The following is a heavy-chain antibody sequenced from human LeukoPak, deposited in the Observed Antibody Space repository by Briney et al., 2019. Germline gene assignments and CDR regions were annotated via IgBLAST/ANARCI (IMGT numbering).Heavy chain of an antibody. CDR2: ISGSGGST. V-gene: IGHV3-23*01. CDR1: GFTFSSYS. D-gene: IGHD6-13*01. J-gene: IGHJ4*02. CDR3: AKDRYSSSWGVFDY. Sequence: GGSLRLSCAASGFTFSSYSMSWVRQAPGKGLEGVSAISGSGGSTYYADSVKGRFSISRDNSKNTLYLQMHSLRAEDTAVYYCAKDRYSSSWGVFDYWGQGTLVTVSS.